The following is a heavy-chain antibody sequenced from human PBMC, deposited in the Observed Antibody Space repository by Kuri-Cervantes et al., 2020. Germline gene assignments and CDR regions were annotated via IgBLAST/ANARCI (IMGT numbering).Heavy chain of an antibody. CDR1: GGSISSCDYY. V-gene: IGHV4-30-4*01. Sequence: SCTVSGGSISSCDYYWSWIRQPPGKGLEWIGYIYYSGSTFYDPSLKSRVTISVDTSKNQFSLKLSSVTAADTAVYYCARASYDILTGYYPFDYWGQGTLVTVSS. CDR3: ARASYDILTGYYPFDY. J-gene: IGHJ4*02. D-gene: IGHD3-9*01. CDR2: IYYSGST.